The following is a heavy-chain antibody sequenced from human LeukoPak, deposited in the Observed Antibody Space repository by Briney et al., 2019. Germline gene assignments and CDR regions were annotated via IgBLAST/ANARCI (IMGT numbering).Heavy chain of an antibody. Sequence: KPSETLFLTCTVSGGSVSSSNYYWSWIRQPPGKGLEWIGYIYYSGSTNYNPSLKSRVTISVDTSKNQFSLKLSSVTAADTAVYYCAGAAYYYYGMDVWGQGTTVTVSS. CDR1: GGSVSSSNYY. CDR2: IYYSGST. J-gene: IGHJ6*02. V-gene: IGHV4-61*01. CDR3: AGAAYYYYGMDV.